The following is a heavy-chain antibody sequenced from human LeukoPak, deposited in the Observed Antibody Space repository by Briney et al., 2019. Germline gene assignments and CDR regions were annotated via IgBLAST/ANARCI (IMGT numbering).Heavy chain of an antibody. D-gene: IGHD3-22*01. CDR1: GCTFTGYY. V-gene: IGHV1-2*02. J-gene: IGHJ4*02. CDR2: INPNSGGT. CDR3: ARGLDSSGYYLLYY. Sequence: ASVKVSCKASGCTFTGYYMHWVRQAPGQGLEWMGWINPNSGGTNYAQKFQGRVTMTRDTSISTAYMELSRLRSDDTAVYYCARGLDSSGYYLLYYWGQGTLVTVSS.